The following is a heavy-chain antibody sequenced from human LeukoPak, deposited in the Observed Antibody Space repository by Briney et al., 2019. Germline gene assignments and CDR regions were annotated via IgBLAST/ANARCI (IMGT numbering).Heavy chain of an antibody. Sequence: SGGSLRLSCAASGFTFSSYGMHWVRQAPGKGLEWVAVIWYDGSNKYYADSVKGRFTISRDNSKNTLYLQMNSLRAEDTAVYYCVPYCSSTSCYTGPWGQGTLVTVSS. CDR3: VPYCSSTSCYTGP. J-gene: IGHJ5*02. CDR2: IWYDGSNK. D-gene: IGHD2-2*02. CDR1: GFTFSSYG. V-gene: IGHV3-30*02.